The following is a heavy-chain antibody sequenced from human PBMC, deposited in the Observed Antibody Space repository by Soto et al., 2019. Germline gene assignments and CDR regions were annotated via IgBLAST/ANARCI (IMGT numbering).Heavy chain of an antibody. CDR1: GFNFSGSA. V-gene: IGHV3-73*02. J-gene: IGHJ5*02. CDR3: NAVAAAGTSWFDP. D-gene: IGHD6-13*01. CDR2: IRSKANSYAT. Sequence: EVQLVESGGGLVQPGGSLKLSCAASGFNFSGSAMHWVRQASGKGLEWVGRIRSKANSYATAYAASVKGRFTISRDDSKNTAYLQMNSLKTEDTAVYYCNAVAAAGTSWFDPWGQGTLVTVSS.